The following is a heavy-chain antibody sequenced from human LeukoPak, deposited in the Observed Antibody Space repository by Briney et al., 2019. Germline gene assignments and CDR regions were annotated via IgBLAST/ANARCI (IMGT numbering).Heavy chain of an antibody. J-gene: IGHJ4*02. Sequence: PGGSLRLSCAASGFTFSSYSMNWVRQAPGKGPEWVSSISSSSSSYIYYADSVKGRFTISRDNAKNSLYLQMNSLRAEDTAVYYCISYRSTRTGFDYWGQGTLVTVSS. CDR2: ISSSSSSYI. CDR1: GFTFSSYS. CDR3: ISYRSTRTGFDY. D-gene: IGHD3-16*02. V-gene: IGHV3-21*01.